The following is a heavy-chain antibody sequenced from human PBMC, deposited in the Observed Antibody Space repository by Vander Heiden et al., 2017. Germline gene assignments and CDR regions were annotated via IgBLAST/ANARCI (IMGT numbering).Heavy chain of an antibody. CDR3: ARDRGWIQLQYYYYYGMDV. CDR1: GFTFSSYA. Sequence: QVQLVESGGGVVQPGRSLRLSFAASGFTFSSYAMHGVRQAPGKGLEWVAVISYDGSNKYYADSVKGRFTISRDNSKNTLYLQMNSLRAEDTAVYYCARDRGWIQLQYYYYYGMDVWGQGTTVTVSS. CDR2: ISYDGSNK. D-gene: IGHD5-18*01. V-gene: IGHV3-30*04. J-gene: IGHJ6*02.